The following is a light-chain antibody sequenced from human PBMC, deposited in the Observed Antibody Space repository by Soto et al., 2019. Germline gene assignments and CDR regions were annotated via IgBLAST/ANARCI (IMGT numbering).Light chain of an antibody. CDR3: GSYTGSITYV. J-gene: IGLJ1*01. Sequence: QSALTQPASVSGSLGQSITISCTGTTNDVGGYNYVSWYQQHPGKAPILMIYEVTNRPSGVSNRFSGSKSGNTASLTISGLQVEDEAEYYCGSYTGSITYVFGTGTKVTVL. CDR2: EVT. V-gene: IGLV2-14*01. CDR1: TNDVGGYNY.